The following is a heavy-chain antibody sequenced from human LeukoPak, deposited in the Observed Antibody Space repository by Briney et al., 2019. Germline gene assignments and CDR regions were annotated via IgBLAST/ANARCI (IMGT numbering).Heavy chain of an antibody. D-gene: IGHD6-25*01. J-gene: IGHJ3*02. V-gene: IGHV4-59*01. Sequence: SETLSLTCSLSGGSISPYYWSWIRQPPGKGLEWIGYIYYSGSTNYNPSLKSRVTISVDTSKNQFSLKLSSVTAADTAVYYCARDKGPPAGRAFDIWDQGTMVTVSS. CDR2: IYYSGST. CDR3: ARDKGPPAGRAFDI. CDR1: GGSISPYY.